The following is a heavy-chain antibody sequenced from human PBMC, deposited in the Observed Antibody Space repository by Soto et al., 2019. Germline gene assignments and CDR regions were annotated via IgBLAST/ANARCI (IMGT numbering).Heavy chain of an antibody. J-gene: IGHJ5*02. CDR2: INHSGST. CDR3: ARAPTHYYSNYEEESHNWFDP. CDR1: GGSFSGYD. V-gene: IGHV4-34*01. Sequence: PSETLSLTCAVYGGSFSGYDWSWIRQPPGKGLEWIGEINHSGSTNYNPSLKSRVTISVDTSKNQFSLKLSSVTAADTAVYYCARAPTHYYSNYEEESHNWFDPWGQGTLVTVSS. D-gene: IGHD4-4*01.